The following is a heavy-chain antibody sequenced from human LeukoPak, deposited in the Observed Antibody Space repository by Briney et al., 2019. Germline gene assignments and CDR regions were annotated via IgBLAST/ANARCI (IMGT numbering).Heavy chain of an antibody. D-gene: IGHD4-11*01. Sequence: GGSLRLSCAASGFTFSSYAMSWVRQAPGKGLEWVSAISGSGGSTYYADSGKGRFTISRDNSKNTLYLQVNSLRAEDTAVYYCAKVHTVTTYYFDYWGQGTLVTVSS. V-gene: IGHV3-23*01. CDR3: AKVHTVTTYYFDY. J-gene: IGHJ4*02. CDR2: ISGSGGST. CDR1: GFTFSSYA.